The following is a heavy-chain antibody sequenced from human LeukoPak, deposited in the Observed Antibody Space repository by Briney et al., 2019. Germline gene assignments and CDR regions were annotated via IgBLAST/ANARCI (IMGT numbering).Heavy chain of an antibody. Sequence: PSETLSLTCAVYGGSFSGYYWSWIRQPPGKGLEWIGEINHSGSTNYNPSLKSRVTISVDTSKNQFSLKLSSVTAADTAVYYCARGLSYGSGSYYNVRWFDPWGQGTLVTVSS. V-gene: IGHV4-34*01. D-gene: IGHD3-10*01. CDR3: ARGLSYGSGSYYNVRWFDP. J-gene: IGHJ5*02. CDR2: INHSGST. CDR1: GGSFSGYY.